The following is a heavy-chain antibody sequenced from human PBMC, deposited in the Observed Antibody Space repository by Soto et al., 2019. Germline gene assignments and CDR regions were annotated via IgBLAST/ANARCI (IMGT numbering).Heavy chain of an antibody. CDR3: AKDRRTGYYNINCFDP. CDR1: GFTFSSYA. Sequence: GGSLRLSCAASGFTFSSYAMSWVRQAPGKGLEWVSAISGSGGSTYYADSVKGRFTISRDSSKNTLYLQMNSLRAEDTAVYYCAKDRRTGYYNINCFDPWGQGILVTVSS. CDR2: ISGSGGST. D-gene: IGHD3-9*01. J-gene: IGHJ5*02. V-gene: IGHV3-23*01.